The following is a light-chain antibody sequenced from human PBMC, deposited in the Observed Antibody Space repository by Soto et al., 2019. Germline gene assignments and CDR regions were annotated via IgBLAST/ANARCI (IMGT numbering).Light chain of an antibody. CDR2: EVS. CDR1: SSDVGAYKY. Sequence: QSALTQPASVSGSPGQSVTISCTGTSSDVGAYKYVSWYQQHPGKDPKLMIYEVSNRPSGVSNRFSGSKSGNTASLTISGLQADDEADYYCNSYAGDIIRFVFGTGTKVTVL. V-gene: IGLV2-14*01. J-gene: IGLJ1*01. CDR3: NSYAGDIIRFV.